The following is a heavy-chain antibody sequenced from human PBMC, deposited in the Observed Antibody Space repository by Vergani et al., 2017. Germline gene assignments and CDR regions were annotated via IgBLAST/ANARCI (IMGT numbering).Heavy chain of an antibody. Sequence: QMQLVQSGPEVKKPGTSVKVSCKASGFTFTSSDMQWVRQDRGQRLEWIGWIVVGSGNTNYAQKFQERVTITRDMSTSTAYMELSSLRSEDTAVYYCAATAYCGGDCYASYYYYYYGMDVWGQGTTVTVSS. V-gene: IGHV1-58*02. CDR1: GFTFTSSD. CDR3: AATAYCGGDCYASYYYYYYGMDV. CDR2: IVVGSGNT. D-gene: IGHD2-21*02. J-gene: IGHJ6*02.